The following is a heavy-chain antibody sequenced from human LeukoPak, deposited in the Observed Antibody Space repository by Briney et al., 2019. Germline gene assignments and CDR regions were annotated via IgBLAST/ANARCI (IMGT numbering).Heavy chain of an antibody. CDR1: GGTFSSYA. CDR3: ARAELGYCSSTSCCAFDY. Sequence: GSSVKVSCKASGGTFSSYAISWVRQAPGQGLERMGGIIPIFGTANYAQKFQGRVTITADKSTSTAYMELSSLRSEDTAVYYCARAELGYCSSTSCCAFDYWGQGTLVTVSS. J-gene: IGHJ4*02. CDR2: IIPIFGTA. V-gene: IGHV1-69*06. D-gene: IGHD2-2*01.